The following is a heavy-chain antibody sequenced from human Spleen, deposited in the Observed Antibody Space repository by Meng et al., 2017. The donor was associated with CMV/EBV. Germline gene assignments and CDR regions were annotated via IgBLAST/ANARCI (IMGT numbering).Heavy chain of an antibody. Sequence: GESLKISCAASGFTFSDYFMSWIRQAPGKGLEWVSYISTSGSTIYYTDSVKGRFTISRDNSKNTLYLQMTSLRAEDTAVYYCAKGLYHGSGGYYFDHWGQGTLVTVSS. CDR1: GFTFSDYF. V-gene: IGHV3-11*01. D-gene: IGHD3-10*01. CDR3: AKGLYHGSGGYYFDH. J-gene: IGHJ4*02. CDR2: ISTSGSTI.